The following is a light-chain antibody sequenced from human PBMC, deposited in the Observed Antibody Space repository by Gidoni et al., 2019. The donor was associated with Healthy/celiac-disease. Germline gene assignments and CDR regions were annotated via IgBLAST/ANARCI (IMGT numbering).Light chain of an antibody. CDR2: DVS. V-gene: IGLV2-14*03. Sequence: SALTQPASVSGSSRQSITISCTGTSSDVGGYNHVSWYQQHPGKAPKLMIYDVSNRPSGVSNRFSGSKSGNTASLTISGLQAEDEADDYCSSYTSSSAYVFGTGTKVTVL. J-gene: IGLJ1*01. CDR3: SSYTSSSAYV. CDR1: SSDVGGYNH.